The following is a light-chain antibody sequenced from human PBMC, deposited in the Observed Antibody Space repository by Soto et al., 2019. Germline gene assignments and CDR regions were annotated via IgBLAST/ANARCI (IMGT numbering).Light chain of an antibody. CDR1: QSVSSSF. J-gene: IGKJ2*01. CDR2: GAS. Sequence: EIVLTQSPGILSLSPGERATLSCRASQSVSSSFLAWYQQKLGQSPRLLIYGASGRATGIPDRFSGSGSGTYFTLIISRLEPEDFAVYYCQQYGSSPYTFGQGTKLEIK. V-gene: IGKV3-20*01. CDR3: QQYGSSPYT.